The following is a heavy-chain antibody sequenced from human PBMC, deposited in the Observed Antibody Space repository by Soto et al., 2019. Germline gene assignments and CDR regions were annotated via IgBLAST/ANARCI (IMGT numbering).Heavy chain of an antibody. CDR1: GFTFSSYG. J-gene: IGHJ5*02. CDR3: ARFSGWFDP. Sequence: QVQLVESGGGVVQPGRSLRLSCAASGFTFSSYGMHWVRQAPGKGLEWVAVIWYDGSNKYYADSVKGRFTISRDNSKNMLYLQMNGMRAEDTAVYYCARFSGWFDPWGQGTLVTVSS. V-gene: IGHV3-33*01. CDR2: IWYDGSNK.